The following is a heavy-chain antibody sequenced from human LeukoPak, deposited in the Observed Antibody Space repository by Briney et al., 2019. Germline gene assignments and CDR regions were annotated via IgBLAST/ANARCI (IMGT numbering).Heavy chain of an antibody. CDR3: TSKCGGDCYSSPDY. CDR2: IRSKAYGGAT. V-gene: IGHV3-49*04. CDR1: GFTFGDYA. D-gene: IGHD2-21*02. J-gene: IGHJ4*02. Sequence: GGSLRLSCTASGFTFGDYAMSWVRQAPGKGLEWVGFIRSKAYGGATEYAASVKGRFTISRDDSKSIACLQMNSLKTEDTAVYYCTSKCGGDCYSSPDYWGQGTLVTVSS.